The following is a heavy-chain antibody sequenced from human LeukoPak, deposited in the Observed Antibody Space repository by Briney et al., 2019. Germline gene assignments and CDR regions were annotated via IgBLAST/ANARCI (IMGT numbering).Heavy chain of an antibody. D-gene: IGHD3-16*01. CDR1: GGSFSGYY. J-gene: IGHJ6*03. Sequence: SETLSLTCAVYGGSFSGYYWSWIRQPPGKGLEWIGEINHSGSTNYNPSLKSRVTISVDTSKNQFSLKLSSVTAADTAVYYCARHFGAVGPLLNYMDVWGKGTTVTISS. CDR3: ARHFGAVGPLLNYMDV. V-gene: IGHV4-34*01. CDR2: INHSGST.